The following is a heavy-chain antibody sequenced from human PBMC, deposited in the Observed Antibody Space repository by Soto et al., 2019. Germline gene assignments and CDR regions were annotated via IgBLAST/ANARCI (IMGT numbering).Heavy chain of an antibody. CDR2: ISYDGSNK. D-gene: IGHD4-4*01. V-gene: IGHV3-30-3*01. Sequence: QVQLVESGGGVVQPGRSLRLSCAASGFTFSSYAMHWVRQAPGKGLEWVAVISYDGSNKYYADSVKGRFTISRDNSKNTLYLQMNSLRAEDTAVYYCAIGSNYVSYWGQGTLVTVSS. CDR3: AIGSNYVSY. CDR1: GFTFSSYA. J-gene: IGHJ4*02.